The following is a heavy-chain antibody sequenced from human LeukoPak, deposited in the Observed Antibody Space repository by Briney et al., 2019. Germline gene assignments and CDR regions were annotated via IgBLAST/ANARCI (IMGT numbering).Heavy chain of an antibody. CDR1: GYTFTSYG. J-gene: IGHJ4*02. V-gene: IGHV1-18*01. D-gene: IGHD3-22*01. Sequence: GASVKVSCKASGYTFTSYGISWVRQAPGQGLEWMGWISAYNGNTNYAQKLQGRVTMTTDTSTSTAYMELRSLRSDDTAVYYCARASDYYDSSGYYGYWGQGTLVTVSS. CDR3: ARASDYYDSSGYYGY. CDR2: ISAYNGNT.